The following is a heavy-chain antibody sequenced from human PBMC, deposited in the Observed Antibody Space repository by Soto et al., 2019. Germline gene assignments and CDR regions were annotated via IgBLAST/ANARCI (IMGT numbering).Heavy chain of an antibody. CDR1: GGSFSGYY. CDR3: ARESHDILTGPPWVWYFDL. CDR2: INDRGSI. Sequence: QVQLQQWGAGPLRPLETLSLTCGVSGGSFSGYYWAWIRQSPVKGLEWIGEINDRGSINYNPSLKGRVSISVDTSKNHYSLNLRSVTAADTAVYYCARESHDILTGPPWVWYFDLWGRGTLVTVSS. V-gene: IGHV4-34*01. J-gene: IGHJ2*01. D-gene: IGHD3-9*01.